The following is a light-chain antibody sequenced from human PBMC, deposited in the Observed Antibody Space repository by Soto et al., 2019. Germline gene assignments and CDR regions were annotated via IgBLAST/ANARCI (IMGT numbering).Light chain of an antibody. Sequence: QSALTQPASVSGSPGQSITISCTGTNNDVGGFNFVSWYQQQTGKDPKLLIYDVDDRPSGVSNRITGSRSGNTASLTISGLQAEDEADYDCSSYTGRSTVIFGGGTKVTVL. J-gene: IGLJ2*01. CDR2: DVD. CDR1: NNDVGGFNF. V-gene: IGLV2-14*03. CDR3: SSYTGRSTVI.